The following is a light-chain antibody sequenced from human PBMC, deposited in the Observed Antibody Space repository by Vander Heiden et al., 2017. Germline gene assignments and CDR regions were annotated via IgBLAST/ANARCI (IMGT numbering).Light chain of an antibody. CDR1: QSVSSN. Sequence: EIVMTQSPATLSVSPGERATLSCRASQSVSSNLAWYQQKPGQAPRLLIYGASTRDTGIPARFSGSGYGTEFTLTISSRQSEDFAVYYCQQYKNWHPHTFGQGTKMEIK. J-gene: IGKJ2*01. V-gene: IGKV3-15*01. CDR3: QQYKNWHPHT. CDR2: GAS.